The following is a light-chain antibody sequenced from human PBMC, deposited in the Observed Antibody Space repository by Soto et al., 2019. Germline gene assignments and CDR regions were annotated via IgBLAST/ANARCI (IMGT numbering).Light chain of an antibody. CDR2: GAS. V-gene: IGKV3-11*01. CDR1: QSVSNN. Sequence: EIVLTQSPSTLSLSPGERATLSCRASQSVSNNLAWYQQKPGQAPRLLIHGASTRATGIPARFSGSGSGTDFTLTINSLEPEDFAVYYCQQRNVWPPITFGQGTRLENK. J-gene: IGKJ5*01. CDR3: QQRNVWPPIT.